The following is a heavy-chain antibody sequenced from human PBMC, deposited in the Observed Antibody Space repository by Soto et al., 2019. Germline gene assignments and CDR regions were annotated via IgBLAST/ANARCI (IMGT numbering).Heavy chain of an antibody. D-gene: IGHD2-15*01. Sequence: QVQLVQSGAEVKKPGSSVKVSCKASGGSFSSYRISWVRQAPGQGLEWMGGIIPMFGPANYAKKFQGRVTITADESTNTAYMEMSSVRSEDTAVYYCARGLDCSGGSCNSRWGQGTLVTVSS. J-gene: IGHJ4*02. CDR3: ARGLDCSGGSCNSR. CDR1: GGSFSSYR. V-gene: IGHV1-69*01. CDR2: IIPMFGPA.